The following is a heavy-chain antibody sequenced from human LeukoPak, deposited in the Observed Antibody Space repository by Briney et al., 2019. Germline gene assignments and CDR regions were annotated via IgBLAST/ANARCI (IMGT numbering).Heavy chain of an antibody. CDR3: ASSPGGYPQL. D-gene: IGHD5-12*01. Sequence: GGSLRLSCAASGFTFSSYAMHWVRQAPGKGLEWVAVISYDGSNKYYADSVKGRFTISRDNSKNTLYLQMNSLRAEDTAVCYCASSPGGYPQLWGQGTLVTVSS. CDR2: ISYDGSNK. CDR1: GFTFSSYA. V-gene: IGHV3-30*01. J-gene: IGHJ4*02.